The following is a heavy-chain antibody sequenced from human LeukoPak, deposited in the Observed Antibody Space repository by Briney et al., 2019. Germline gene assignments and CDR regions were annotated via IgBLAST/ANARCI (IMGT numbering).Heavy chain of an antibody. CDR3: ARGPTRGNSFDY. V-gene: IGHV3-7*04. D-gene: IGHD4-23*01. CDR1: GFIFTTYA. Sequence: GSLRLSCAASGFIFTTYAMSWVRQAPGKGLEWVANIKQDGSEKYYVDPVKGRFTISRDNAKNSLYLQMNSLRAEDTAVYYCARGPTRGNSFDYWGQGTLVTVSS. CDR2: IKQDGSEK. J-gene: IGHJ4*02.